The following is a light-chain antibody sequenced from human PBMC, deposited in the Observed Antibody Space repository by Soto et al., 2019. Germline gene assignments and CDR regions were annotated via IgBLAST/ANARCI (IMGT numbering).Light chain of an antibody. CDR3: CSYAGTYIYV. CDR1: SSDVGGYNY. Sequence: QSVLTQPRSVSGSPGQSVTISCTGTSSDVGGYNYVSWYQQHPGKAPKLMIYDVTKRPSGLPDRFSGSKSGSTASLTISGRQAEDEADYYCCSYAGTYIYVFGTGTKLTVL. J-gene: IGLJ1*01. CDR2: DVT. V-gene: IGLV2-11*01.